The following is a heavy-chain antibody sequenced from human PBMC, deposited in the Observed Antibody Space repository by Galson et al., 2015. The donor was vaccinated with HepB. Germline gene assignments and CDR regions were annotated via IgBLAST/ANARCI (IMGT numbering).Heavy chain of an antibody. V-gene: IGHV1-24*01. CDR3: ATVGGYCTGGSCYSGWFDP. CDR1: GYTLTELS. D-gene: IGHD2-15*01. Sequence: SVKVSCKVSGYTLTELSMHWVRQAPGKGLEWMGGFDPEDGETIYAQKFQGRVTMTEDTSTDTAYMDLSSLTSEDTAVYYCATVGGYCTGGSCYSGWFDPWGQGTLVTVSS. CDR2: FDPEDGET. J-gene: IGHJ5*02.